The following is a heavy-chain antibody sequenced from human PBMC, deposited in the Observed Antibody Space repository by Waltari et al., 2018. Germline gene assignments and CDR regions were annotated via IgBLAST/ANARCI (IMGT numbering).Heavy chain of an antibody. CDR2: IYHTGST. Sequence: VQLQESGPGLVKPLGTLSLTCAVSGGSISINNWWSWVRQAPGKGLDWIGEIYHTGSTNYNPALKSRVTISVDKSRNHFSLNLTSVTVADTALYYCASRAVAGNNFDYWGQGRLVTVSS. J-gene: IGHJ4*02. V-gene: IGHV4-4*02. D-gene: IGHD6-19*01. CDR3: ASRAVAGNNFDY. CDR1: GGSISINNW.